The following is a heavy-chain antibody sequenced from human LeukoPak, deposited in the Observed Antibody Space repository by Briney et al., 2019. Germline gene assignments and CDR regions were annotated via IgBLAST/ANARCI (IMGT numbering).Heavy chain of an antibody. CDR2: INEDASTI. Sequence: GGSLRLSCVASGFTFSSYWMHWVRQAPGKGPGWGLRINEDASTITYADSVKGRFTISRENAMNTLYLKMNSLRAGDTAVYYCVRDLIIVWTPGDDFDHWGQGTLVTVSS. CDR1: GFTFSSYW. J-gene: IGHJ4*02. D-gene: IGHD2-21*01. V-gene: IGHV3-74*03. CDR3: VRDLIIVWTPGDDFDH.